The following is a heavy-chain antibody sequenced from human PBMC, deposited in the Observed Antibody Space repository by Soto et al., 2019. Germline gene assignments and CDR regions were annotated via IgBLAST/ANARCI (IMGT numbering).Heavy chain of an antibody. D-gene: IGHD2-21*01. CDR3: ARDISRYYYGMDV. V-gene: IGHV1-69*13. J-gene: IGHJ6*02. CDR2: IIPIFGTA. CDR1: GGTFSSYA. Sequence: ASVKVSCKASGGTFSSYAISWVRQAPGQGLEWMGGIIPIFGTANYAQKFQGRVTITADESTSTAYMELSSLRSEDTAVYYCARDISRYYYGMDVWGQGTTVTVSS.